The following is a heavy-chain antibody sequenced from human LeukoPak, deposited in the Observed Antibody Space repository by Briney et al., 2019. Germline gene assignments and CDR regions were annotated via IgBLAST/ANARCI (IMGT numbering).Heavy chain of an antibody. D-gene: IGHD3-9*01. Sequence: GGSLRLSCAASGFTFSSYAMSWVRQAPGKGLEWVSAISGSGGSTYYADSVKGRFTISRDNSKNTLYLQMNSLRAEDTAVYYCAKDSLPTYYDILTGPPPADYWGQGTLVTVSS. CDR1: GFTFSSYA. CDR3: AKDSLPTYYDILTGPPPADY. CDR2: ISGSGGST. J-gene: IGHJ4*02. V-gene: IGHV3-23*01.